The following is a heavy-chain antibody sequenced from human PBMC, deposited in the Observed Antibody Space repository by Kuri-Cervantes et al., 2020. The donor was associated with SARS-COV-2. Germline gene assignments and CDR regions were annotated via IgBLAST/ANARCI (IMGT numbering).Heavy chain of an antibody. CDR3: ARARGYCTNGVCYLWFDP. D-gene: IGHD2-8*01. CDR2: INQDGSEK. Sequence: GGSLRLSCAASGFTFSYYWMSWVHQAPGKGLEWVANINQDGSEKYYVGSVKGRFTISRDNAKNSLYLQMNSLRAEDTAVYYCARARGYCTNGVCYLWFDPWGQGTLVTVSS. V-gene: IGHV3-7*05. CDR1: GFTFSYYW. J-gene: IGHJ5*02.